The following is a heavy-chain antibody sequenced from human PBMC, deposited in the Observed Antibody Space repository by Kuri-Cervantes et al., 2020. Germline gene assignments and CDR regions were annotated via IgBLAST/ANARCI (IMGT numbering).Heavy chain of an antibody. D-gene: IGHD3-9*01. V-gene: IGHV3-33*01. CDR3: ARGGKHNVLTGFPVIRHYGMDV. Sequence: GGSLRLSCAASGFTFSSYGMHWVRQAPGKGLGWVAVIWYDGSNKYYADSVKGRFTISRDNSKNTLHLQMNSLRGEDTAVYYCARGGKHNVLTGFPVIRHYGMDVWGQGTTVTVSS. CDR1: GFTFSSYG. CDR2: IWYDGSNK. J-gene: IGHJ6*02.